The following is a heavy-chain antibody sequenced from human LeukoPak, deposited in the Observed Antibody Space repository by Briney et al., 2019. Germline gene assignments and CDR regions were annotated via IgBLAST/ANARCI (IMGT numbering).Heavy chain of an antibody. V-gene: IGHV1-69*02. CDR3: ASSGPRSYGYYYYYYMDV. Sequence: GSSVKVSCKASGGTFSSYTISWVRQAPGQGLEWMGRIIPILGIANYAQKFQGRVTITADESTSTAYMELSSLRSEDTAVYYCASSGPRSYGYYYYYYMDVWGKGTTVTVSS. J-gene: IGHJ6*03. CDR2: IIPILGIA. D-gene: IGHD3-10*01. CDR1: GGTFSSYT.